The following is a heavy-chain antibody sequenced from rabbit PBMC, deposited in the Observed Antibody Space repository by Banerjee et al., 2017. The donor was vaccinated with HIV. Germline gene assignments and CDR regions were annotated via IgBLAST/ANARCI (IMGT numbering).Heavy chain of an antibody. V-gene: IGHV1S40*01. CDR2: INTGSGST. CDR1: GFSFSSNA. Sequence: QSLEESGGDLVKPGASLTLTCTASGFSFSSNAMCWVRQAPGKGLEWIGCINTGSGSTWYASWAKGRFTISKTSSTMVTLQMTSLTAADTATYFCARVWELWGPGTLVTVS. J-gene: IGHJ4*01. CDR3: ARVWEL. D-gene: IGHD4-2*01.